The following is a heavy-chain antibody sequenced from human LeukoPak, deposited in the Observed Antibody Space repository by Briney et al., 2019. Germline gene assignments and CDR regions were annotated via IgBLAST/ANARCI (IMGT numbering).Heavy chain of an antibody. CDR2: ISATGGST. D-gene: IGHD2-2*01. J-gene: IGHJ5*02. V-gene: IGHV3-23*01. CDR3: AKGDSNAITYNWFDP. CDR1: GFTFSSYA. Sequence: GGSLRVSCAASGFTFSSYAMSWVRQAPGKGLEWVSAISATGGSTYYADSVKGRFTVSRDNSRDRLYLQMNSLRAEDTAVYYCAKGDSNAITYNWFDPWGQGTLVTVSS.